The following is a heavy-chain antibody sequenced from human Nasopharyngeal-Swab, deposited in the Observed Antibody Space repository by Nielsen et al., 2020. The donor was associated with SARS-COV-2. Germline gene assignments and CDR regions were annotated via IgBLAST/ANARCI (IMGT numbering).Heavy chain of an antibody. D-gene: IGHD3-10*01. CDR2: IGAGCDPT. J-gene: IGHJ4*02. Sequence: GESLKISCAASGFIFRNYAMSWVRQAPGKGLEWVSTIGAGCDPTYYADSVKGRFAASRDRSRNTLHLQMNSLEAEDTALYYCAKDKGSSTAPFDYWGQGTLVTVSS. V-gene: IGHV3-23*01. CDR1: GFIFRNYA. CDR3: AKDKGSSTAPFDY.